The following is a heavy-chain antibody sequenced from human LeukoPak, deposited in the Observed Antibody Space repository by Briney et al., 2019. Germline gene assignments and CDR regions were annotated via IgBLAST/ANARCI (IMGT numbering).Heavy chain of an antibody. CDR2: VSYDGSDK. Sequence: TGGSLRLSCEASGFTFSNYGMHWVRQAPGKGLEWVAFVSYDGSDKFYADSVKGRFTISRDNSKNTLSVQMNSLRAEDTAVSYCAIGDSLGELSSSFEYWGQGTLVTVSS. J-gene: IGHJ4*02. V-gene: IGHV3-30*03. CDR1: GFTFSNYG. CDR3: AIGDSLGELSSSFEY. D-gene: IGHD3-16*02.